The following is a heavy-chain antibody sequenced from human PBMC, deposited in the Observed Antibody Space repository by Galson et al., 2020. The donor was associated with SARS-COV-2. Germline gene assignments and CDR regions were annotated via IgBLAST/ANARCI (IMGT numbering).Heavy chain of an antibody. Sequence: ESGPTLVKPTQTLTLTCTFSGFSLSTTGMCVSWIRQPPGKALEWLARIDWDDDKYYSKSLKARLTISKDASKNQVVLTMTNMDPVDTATYYGARFPTSGWYFDLWGRGTLVTVSS. D-gene: IGHD7-27*01. CDR2: IDWDDDK. J-gene: IGHJ2*01. V-gene: IGHV2-70*11. CDR3: ARFPTSGWYFDL. CDR1: GFSLSTTGMC.